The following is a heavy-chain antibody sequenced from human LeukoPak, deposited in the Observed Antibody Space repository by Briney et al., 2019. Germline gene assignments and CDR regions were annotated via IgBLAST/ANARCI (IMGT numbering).Heavy chain of an antibody. D-gene: IGHD4-17*01. J-gene: IGHJ3*02. CDR1: GFTFSSYA. Sequence: GGSLRLSCAASGFTFSSYAMTWVRQAPGKGMEWVSTMTGGGGTTYYADSVKGRFTISRDNSKNTLYLQMNSLRAEDTALYYCAKDRADYGDAFDIWGQGTMVTVSS. CDR2: MTGGGGTT. V-gene: IGHV3-23*01. CDR3: AKDRADYGDAFDI.